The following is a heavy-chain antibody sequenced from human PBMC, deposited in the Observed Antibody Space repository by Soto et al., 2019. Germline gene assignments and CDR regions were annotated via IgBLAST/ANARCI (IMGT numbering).Heavy chain of an antibody. Sequence: EVQLLESGGGLVQPGGSLRLSCAASGFTFSSYAMSWVRQAPGKGLEWVSAISGRGGSTYYADSVKGRFTISRDNSKNTLYLQMNSLRAEDTAVYYCAKSPDFYGDYVSTAFDIWGQGTMVTVSS. CDR3: AKSPDFYGDYVSTAFDI. D-gene: IGHD4-17*01. CDR1: GFTFSSYA. J-gene: IGHJ3*02. V-gene: IGHV3-23*01. CDR2: ISGRGGST.